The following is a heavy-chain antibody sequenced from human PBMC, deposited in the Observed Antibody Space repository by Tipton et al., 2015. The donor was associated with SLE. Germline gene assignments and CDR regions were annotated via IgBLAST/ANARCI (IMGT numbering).Heavy chain of an antibody. CDR2: IYQRGSTYYTRGST. CDR3: ARLSGSEAAV. J-gene: IGHJ6*02. CDR1: GYSLSCGFY. D-gene: IGHD1-26*01. Sequence: TLSLTCTVSGYSLSCGFYWAWIRQPPGKGLEWIGFIYQRGSTYYTRGSTYYNPSLKSRVTISVDTSKNQISLMLSSVTAADKAVYYCARLSGSEAAVWGQGTTVPVSS. V-gene: IGHV4-38-2*02.